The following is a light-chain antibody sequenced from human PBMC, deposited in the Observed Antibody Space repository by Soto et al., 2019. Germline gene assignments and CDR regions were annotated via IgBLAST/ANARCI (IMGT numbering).Light chain of an antibody. CDR1: SSDVGGYDY. CDR2: DVS. CDR3: CSYAGNSRV. Sequence: QSALTQPRSVSGSPGQSVTLSCTGTSSDVGGYDYVSWYQQHPDKAPKLIIYDVSRRLSGVPDRFSGSKSDNTASLTISGLQAEDDADYYCCSYAGNSRVFGTGTKLTVL. J-gene: IGLJ1*01. V-gene: IGLV2-11*01.